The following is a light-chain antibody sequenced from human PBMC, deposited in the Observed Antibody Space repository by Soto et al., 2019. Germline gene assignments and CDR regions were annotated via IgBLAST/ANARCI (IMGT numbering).Light chain of an antibody. J-gene: IGLJ1*01. V-gene: IGLV2-14*01. CDR3: SSYTSSSTLEV. Sequence: QSALTQPASVSGSPGQSITISCTGTSSDVGGYDYVSWFQQHPGNAPKLMIYDVSYRPSGVSNRFSGSKSGNTASLTISGLQAEDEADYYCSSYTSSSTLEVFGTGTKLTVL. CDR2: DVS. CDR1: SSDVGGYDY.